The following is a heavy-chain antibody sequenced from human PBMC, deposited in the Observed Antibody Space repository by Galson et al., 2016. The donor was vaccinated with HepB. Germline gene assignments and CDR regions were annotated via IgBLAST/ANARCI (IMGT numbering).Heavy chain of an antibody. CDR2: INHTGST. D-gene: IGHD4-23*01. J-gene: IGHJ4*02. Sequence: SETLSLTCAVYGGSLNGYYWSWIRQSPGEGLEWIGEINHTGSTNYNPSLKRRVTMSVDTSNYHFSLYLNSVTAADTAVYFCARGPVGMAVFDYWGQGTLVTVSS. V-gene: IGHV4-34*01. CDR1: GGSLNGYY. CDR3: ARGPVGMAVFDY.